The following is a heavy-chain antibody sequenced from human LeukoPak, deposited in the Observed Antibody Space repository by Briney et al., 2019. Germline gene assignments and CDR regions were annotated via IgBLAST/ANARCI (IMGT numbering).Heavy chain of an antibody. CDR3: AGEAAAGISRY. D-gene: IGHD6-13*01. V-gene: IGHV4-4*07. Sequence: SETLSLTCTVSGGSISRYYWSWIRQPAGKGLEWIGRIYTSGSTNYNPSLKSRVTMSVDTSKNQFSLKLSSVTAADTAVYYCAGEAAAGISRYWGQGTLVTVSS. CDR1: GGSISRYY. J-gene: IGHJ4*02. CDR2: IYTSGST.